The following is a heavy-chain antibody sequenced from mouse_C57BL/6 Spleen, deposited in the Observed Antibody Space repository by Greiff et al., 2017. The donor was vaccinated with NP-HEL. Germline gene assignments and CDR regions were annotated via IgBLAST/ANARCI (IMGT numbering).Heavy chain of an antibody. CDR3: ARGSNYAFDY. J-gene: IGHJ2*01. Sequence: EVKLLESGPGLVKPSQSLSLTCSVTGYSITSGYYWNWIRQFPGNKLEWMGYISYDGSNNYNPSLKNRISITRDTSKNQFFLKLNSVTTEDTATYYCARGSNYAFDYWGQGTTLTVSS. V-gene: IGHV3-6*01. CDR2: ISYDGSN. D-gene: IGHD2-5*01. CDR1: GYSITSGYY.